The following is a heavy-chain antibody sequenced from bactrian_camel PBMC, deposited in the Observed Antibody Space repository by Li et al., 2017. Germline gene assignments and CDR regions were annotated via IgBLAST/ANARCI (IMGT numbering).Heavy chain of an antibody. V-gene: IGHV3S67*01. CDR2: IDTAGST. Sequence: VQLVESGGGSVQAGGSLRLSCEVSGSTRSGYCMAWFRQAPGKERGGVAAIDTAGSTTYTYAVQGRFTISRDNAKSTLYLQMNSLKTEDTALYYCARGSDFADWGQGTQVTVS. D-gene: IGHD3*01. J-gene: IGHJ6*01. CDR1: GSTRSGYC. CDR3: ARGSDFAD.